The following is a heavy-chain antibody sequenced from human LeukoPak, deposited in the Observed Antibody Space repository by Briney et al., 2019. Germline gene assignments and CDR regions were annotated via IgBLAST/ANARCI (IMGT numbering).Heavy chain of an antibody. J-gene: IGHJ5*02. Sequence: SQTLSLTCAISGDSVSSNRATWNWIRQSPSRGLEWLGRTYYMSKWYNDYAVSVKSRITITPDTSKNQFSLQLNSVTPEDTAVYYCARAGGYTYEWAGNWFAPWGQGSPVIVSS. V-gene: IGHV6-1*01. CDR1: GDSVSSNRAT. D-gene: IGHD5-18*01. CDR2: TYYMSKWYN. CDR3: ARAGGYTYEWAGNWFAP.